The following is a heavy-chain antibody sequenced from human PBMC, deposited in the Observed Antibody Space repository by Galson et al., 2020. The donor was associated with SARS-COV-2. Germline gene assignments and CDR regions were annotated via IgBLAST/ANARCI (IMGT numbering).Heavy chain of an antibody. D-gene: IGHD3-22*01. CDR1: GGTFSSYA. CDR2: IIPIFGTA. V-gene: IGHV1-69*13. Sequence: SVTVSCKASGGTFSSYAISWVRQAPGQGLEWMGGIIPIFGTANYAQKFQGRVTITADESTSTAYMELSSLRSEDTAVYYCFFSDDDSSGEDAFDIWGQGTMVTVSS. CDR3: FFSDDDSSGEDAFDI. J-gene: IGHJ3*02.